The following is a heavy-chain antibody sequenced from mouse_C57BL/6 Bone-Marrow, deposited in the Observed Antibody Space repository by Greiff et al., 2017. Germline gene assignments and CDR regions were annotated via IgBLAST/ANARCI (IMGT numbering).Heavy chain of an antibody. CDR3: AREDGYYSAWFAY. J-gene: IGHJ3*01. CDR2: LDPSDSYT. V-gene: IGHV1-50*01. CDR1: GYTFTSYW. Sequence: QVQLQQPGAELVKPGASVKLSCKASGYTFTSYWMQWVKQRPGQGLEWIGELDPSDSYTNYNQKFKGKATLTVDTSSSTAYIQLSSLTSEVSAVYYCAREDGYYSAWFAYWGQGTLVTVSA. D-gene: IGHD2-3*01.